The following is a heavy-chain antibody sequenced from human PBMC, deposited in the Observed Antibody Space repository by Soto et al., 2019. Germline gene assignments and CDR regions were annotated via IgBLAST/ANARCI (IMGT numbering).Heavy chain of an antibody. D-gene: IGHD6-19*01. V-gene: IGHV3-15*07. Sequence: PGGSLRLSCAASGFAFSTHAMNWVRQAPGKGLEWVGRIKSKADGGTTDYTAPVKGRFTISRDDSKNTLYLQMNSLETEDTAVYYCITDTGITVPWGQGTLVTVSS. CDR3: ITDTGITVP. CDR2: IKSKADGGTT. J-gene: IGHJ5*02. CDR1: GFAFSTHA.